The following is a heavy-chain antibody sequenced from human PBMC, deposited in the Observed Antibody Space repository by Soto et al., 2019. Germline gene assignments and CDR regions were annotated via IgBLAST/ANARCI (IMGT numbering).Heavy chain of an antibody. CDR3: AKGSKYYDSSGPVFDY. J-gene: IGHJ4*02. D-gene: IGHD3-22*01. Sequence: GSLRLSCAASGFTFSSYAMSWVRQAPGKGLEWVSAISGSGGSTYYADSVKGRFTISRDNSKNTLYLQMNSLRAEDTAVYYCAKGSKYYDSSGPVFDYWGQGTLVTVSS. CDR2: ISGSGGST. V-gene: IGHV3-23*01. CDR1: GFTFSSYA.